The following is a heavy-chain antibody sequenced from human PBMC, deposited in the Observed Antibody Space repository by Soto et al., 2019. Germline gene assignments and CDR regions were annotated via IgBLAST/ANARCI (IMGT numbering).Heavy chain of an antibody. CDR1: GGSISSGGYY. Sequence: SETLPFTCIVSGGSISSGGYYWRWIRQHPGKGLECIGYIYYSGSTYYNPSLKSRVTISVDTSKNQFSLKLSSVTAADTAVYYCARILLGYCSGGSCYPTPTFDYWGQGTLVTVSS. J-gene: IGHJ4*02. D-gene: IGHD2-15*01. V-gene: IGHV4-31*03. CDR3: ARILLGYCSGGSCYPTPTFDY. CDR2: IYYSGST.